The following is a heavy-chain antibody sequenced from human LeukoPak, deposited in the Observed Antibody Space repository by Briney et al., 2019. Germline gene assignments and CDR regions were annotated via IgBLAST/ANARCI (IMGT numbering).Heavy chain of an antibody. D-gene: IGHD3-9*01. J-gene: IGHJ5*02. Sequence: GASVKVSCKAPGYTFTSYYMHWVRQAPGQGLEWMGMIYPSGGSTSYAQKFQGRVTMTRDTSTSTVYMEMSSLRSEDTAVYYCTRLYDISNSWFDPWGQGTLVTVSS. CDR1: GYTFTSYY. CDR2: IYPSGGST. V-gene: IGHV1-46*03. CDR3: TRLYDISNSWFDP.